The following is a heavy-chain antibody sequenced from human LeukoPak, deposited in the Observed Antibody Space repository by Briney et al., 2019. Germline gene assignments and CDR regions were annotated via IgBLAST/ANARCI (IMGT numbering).Heavy chain of an antibody. CDR1: GFIFSTNE. CDR3: ARDEGDTSGHFSNRPYYFDY. V-gene: IGHV3-74*01. CDR2: IFNDGTNR. Sequence: GGSLRLSCAASGFIFSTNEMHWVRQAPGKGLVWVSRIFNDGTNRGYADSVKGRFSISRDNAIHSLYLQMNGLRAEDTAVYYCARDEGDTSGHFSNRPYYFDYWGRGTLVTVSS. J-gene: IGHJ4*02. D-gene: IGHD3-22*01.